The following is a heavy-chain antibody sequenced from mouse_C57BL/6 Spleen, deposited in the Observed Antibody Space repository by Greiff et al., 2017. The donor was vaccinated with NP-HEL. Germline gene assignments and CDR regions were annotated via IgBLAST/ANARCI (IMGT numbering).Heavy chain of an antibody. CDR3: ATITTVVARDY. D-gene: IGHD1-1*01. J-gene: IGHJ2*01. CDR2: IYPGDGDT. Sequence: QVQLQQSGPELVKPGASVKISCKASGYAFSSSWMNWVKQRPGKGLEWIGRIYPGDGDTNYNGKFKGKATLTADKSSSTAYMQLSSLTSEDSAVYFCATITTVVARDYWGQGTTRTVSS. V-gene: IGHV1-82*01. CDR1: GYAFSSSW.